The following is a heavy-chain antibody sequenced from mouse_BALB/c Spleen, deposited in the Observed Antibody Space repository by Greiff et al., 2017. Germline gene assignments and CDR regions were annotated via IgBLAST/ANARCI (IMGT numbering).Heavy chain of an antibody. CDR2: ISYSGST. D-gene: IGHD2-3*01. V-gene: IGHV3-8*02. CDR3: ARRFDGYYYFDY. J-gene: IGHJ2*01. CDR1: GDSITSGY. Sequence: EVKLMESGPSLVKPSQTLSLTCSVTGDSITSGYWYWIRKFPGNKLEYMGYISYSGSTYYNPSLKSRISITRDTSKNQYYLQLNSVTTEDTATYYCARRFDGYYYFDYWGQGTTLTVSS.